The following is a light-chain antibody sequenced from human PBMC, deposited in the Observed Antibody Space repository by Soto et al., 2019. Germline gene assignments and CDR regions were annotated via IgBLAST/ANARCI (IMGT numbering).Light chain of an antibody. CDR1: SSDVGSYNL. Sequence: QSALTQPASVSGSPGQSITISCTGTSSDVGSYNLVSWYQQRPGKAPKVMIYEVSKRPSGVSNRFSGSKSGNTASLTISGLQAEDEADYYCCSYVGSSTYYVFGTGTKVTVL. V-gene: IGLV2-23*02. J-gene: IGLJ1*01. CDR2: EVS. CDR3: CSYVGSSTYYV.